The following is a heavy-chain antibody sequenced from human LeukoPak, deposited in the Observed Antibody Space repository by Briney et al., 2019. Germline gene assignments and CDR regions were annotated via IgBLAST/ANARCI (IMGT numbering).Heavy chain of an antibody. Sequence: SGPTLVKPTQTLTLTCTFSGFSLSTGGVGVGWIRQPPGKALEWPAIIYWDDDKRYSPSLKSRLTIMKDTSKDLVVLIMTNVDPVDTATYYCAHRREGGVAKFGTFDYWGQGALVTVSS. CDR1: GFSLSTGGVG. J-gene: IGHJ4*02. D-gene: IGHD2-8*02. V-gene: IGHV2-5*02. CDR3: AHRREGGVAKFGTFDY. CDR2: IYWDDDK.